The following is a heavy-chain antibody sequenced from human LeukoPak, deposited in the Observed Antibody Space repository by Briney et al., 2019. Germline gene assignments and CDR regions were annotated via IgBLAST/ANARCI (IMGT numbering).Heavy chain of an antibody. CDR2: ISAYNSNT. V-gene: IGHV1-18*01. Sequence: GASVKVSCKASDSTFTSYGISWVRPAPGQGLEWMGWISAYNSNTNDAQKLQRRVTKTTDTSTSTAYMELRSLRSDDAAVYYCARDQRIKGIVGAGGIWGQGTMVTVSS. CDR1: DSTFTSYG. J-gene: IGHJ3*02. CDR3: ARDQRIKGIVGAGGI. D-gene: IGHD1-26*01.